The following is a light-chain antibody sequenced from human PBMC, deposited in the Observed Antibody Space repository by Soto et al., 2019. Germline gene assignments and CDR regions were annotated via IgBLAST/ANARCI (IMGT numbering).Light chain of an antibody. Sequence: DIQMTQSPSSLSASVGDRVTITCRASQGISNYLAWYQQQPGKVPKLLIYVASTLQSGVPSRLSGSGSGTDFTLTISSLQPEDVATYYCQTYNSATWTFGQGTKVEIK. CDR2: VAS. CDR1: QGISNY. V-gene: IGKV1-27*01. CDR3: QTYNSATWT. J-gene: IGKJ1*01.